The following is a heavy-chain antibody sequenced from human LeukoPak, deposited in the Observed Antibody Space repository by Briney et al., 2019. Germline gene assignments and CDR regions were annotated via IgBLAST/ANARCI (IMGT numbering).Heavy chain of an antibody. Sequence: TGGSLRLSCAASGFTVSINYMSWVRQAPGKGLEWVSVIYSGGSTYYADSVKGRFTISRDNSKNTLYLQMNSLRAEDTAVYYCAREGDGYNSDYWGQGTLVTVSS. V-gene: IGHV3-53*01. J-gene: IGHJ4*02. CDR2: IYSGGST. CDR1: GFTVSINY. CDR3: AREGDGYNSDY. D-gene: IGHD5-24*01.